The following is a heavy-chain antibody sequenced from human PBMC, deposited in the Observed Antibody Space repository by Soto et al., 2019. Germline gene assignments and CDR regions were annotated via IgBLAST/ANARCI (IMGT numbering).Heavy chain of an antibody. Sequence: GGSLRLSCAASGFTFSSYEMNWVRQAPGKGLEWVSYISSSGSTIYYADSVKGRFTISRDKAKNSLYLQMNSLRDEDTAVYYCARDGPRPPNYYYYGMDVWGQGTTVTVSS. V-gene: IGHV3-48*03. CDR3: ARDGPRPPNYYYYGMDV. J-gene: IGHJ6*02. CDR2: ISSSGSTI. CDR1: GFTFSSYE.